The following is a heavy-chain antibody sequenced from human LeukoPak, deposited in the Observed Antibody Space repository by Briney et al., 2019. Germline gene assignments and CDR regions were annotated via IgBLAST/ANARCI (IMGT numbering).Heavy chain of an antibody. CDR1: GGSISSGGYS. CDR2: IYHSGST. D-gene: IGHD3-22*01. CDR3: ARSRSGYAHDY. Sequence: SETLSLTCAVSGGSISSGGYSWSWLRQPPGKGLEWIGYIYHSGSTYYNPSLKSRVTISVGRSKNQFSLKLSSVTAADTAVYYCARSRSGYAHDYWGQGTLVTVSS. J-gene: IGHJ4*02. V-gene: IGHV4-30-2*01.